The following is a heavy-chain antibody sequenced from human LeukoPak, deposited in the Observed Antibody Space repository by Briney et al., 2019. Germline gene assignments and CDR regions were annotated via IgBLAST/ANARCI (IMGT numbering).Heavy chain of an antibody. CDR3: ASSRLDTAFDY. CDR1: GGSISSSSYY. CDR2: IYYSGST. V-gene: IGHV4-61*01. Sequence: PSETLSLTCTVSGGSISSSSYYWSWIRQPPGKGLEWIGYIYYSGSTNYNPSLKGRVTISVDTSKNQFSLKLSSVTAADTAVYYCASSRLDTAFDYWGQGTLVTVSS. J-gene: IGHJ4*02. D-gene: IGHD5-18*01.